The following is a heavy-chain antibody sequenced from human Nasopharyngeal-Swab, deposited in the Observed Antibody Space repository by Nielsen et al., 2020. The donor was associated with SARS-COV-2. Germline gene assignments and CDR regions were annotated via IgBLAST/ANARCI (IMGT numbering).Heavy chain of an antibody. CDR3: TKKIGED. J-gene: IGHJ4*02. CDR2: ISSSSSYI. Sequence: GESLKISCAASGFTFSSYSMNWVRQAPGKGLEWVSSISSSSSYIYYADSVKGRFTISRDNAKNSLYLQMNSLRAEDTAMYYCTKKIGEDWGQGTLVTVSS. CDR1: GFTFSSYS. V-gene: IGHV3-21*04.